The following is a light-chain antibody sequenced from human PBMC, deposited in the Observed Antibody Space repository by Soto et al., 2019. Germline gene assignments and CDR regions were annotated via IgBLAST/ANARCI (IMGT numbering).Light chain of an antibody. CDR2: GAT. CDR1: QSVNIY. Sequence: EIVMTQSPATLSVSPGERATLSCRASQSVNIYLAWYQQKPGQAPRLLIFGATYRATGIPARFSGSGSWTEFNLTISSLQSEDVGVYFCQQYDDWLRLTFGGGTKVEIK. V-gene: IGKV3D-15*01. CDR3: QQYDDWLRLT. J-gene: IGKJ4*01.